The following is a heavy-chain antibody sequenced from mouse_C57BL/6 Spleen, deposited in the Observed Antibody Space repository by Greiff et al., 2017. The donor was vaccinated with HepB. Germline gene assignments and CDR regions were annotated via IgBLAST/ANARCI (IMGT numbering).Heavy chain of an antibody. CDR1: GFTFSDYG. J-gene: IGHJ4*01. CDR3: ARGGLRRDFYYAMDY. Sequence: EVQRVESGGGLVKPGGSLKLSCAASGFTFSDYGMHWVRQAPEKGLEWVAYISSGSSTIYYADTVKGRFTISRDNAKNTLFLQMTSLRSEDTAMYYCARGGLRRDFYYAMDYWGQGTSVTVSS. V-gene: IGHV5-17*01. D-gene: IGHD2-4*01. CDR2: ISSGSSTI.